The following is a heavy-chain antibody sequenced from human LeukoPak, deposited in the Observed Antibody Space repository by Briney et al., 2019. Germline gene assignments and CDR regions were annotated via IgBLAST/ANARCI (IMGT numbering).Heavy chain of an antibody. CDR3: ARENSIAAAGSPAFDY. D-gene: IGHD6-13*01. CDR1: GFTFSDYY. CDR2: ISSSGSTI. J-gene: IGHJ4*02. Sequence: GGSLRLSCAASGFTFSDYYMSWIRQAPGKGLEWVSYISSSGSTIYYADSVKGRFTISRDNAKNSLYLQMNSLRAEDTAVYYCARENSIAAAGSPAFDYWGQGTLVTVSS. V-gene: IGHV3-11*01.